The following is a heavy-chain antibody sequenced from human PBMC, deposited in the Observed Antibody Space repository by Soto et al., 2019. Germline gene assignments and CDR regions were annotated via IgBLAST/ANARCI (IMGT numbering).Heavy chain of an antibody. CDR2: ISYTVDA. D-gene: IGHD5-18*01. Sequence: HVQLQESGPGLVKPSEPLSLTCSVSAGSISRYYWGWVRQSPGEGLEWIAHISYTVDASYNPSLMSLLTIALGTSKKQIALRLMYVTAVDTAVYYCVGSLMSRAMDSFDYWGKGTLVTVTS. V-gene: IGHV4-59*01. J-gene: IGHJ4*02. CDR1: AGSISRYY. CDR3: VGSLMSRAMDSFDY.